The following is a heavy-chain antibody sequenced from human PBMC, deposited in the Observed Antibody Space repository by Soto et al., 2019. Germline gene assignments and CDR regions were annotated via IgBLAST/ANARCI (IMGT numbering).Heavy chain of an antibody. V-gene: IGHV1-18*04. CDR1: GYTFTSDG. J-gene: IGHJ4*02. D-gene: IGHD2-15*01. CDR3: ARDQIVVVVAANPFDY. CDR2: ISAYNGNT. Sequence: ASVKVSCKASGYTFTSDGISWVRQAPGQGLEWMGWISAYNGNTNYAQKLQGRVTMTTDTSTSTAYMELRSLRSDDTAVYYCARDQIVVVVAANPFDYWGQGTLVTVSS.